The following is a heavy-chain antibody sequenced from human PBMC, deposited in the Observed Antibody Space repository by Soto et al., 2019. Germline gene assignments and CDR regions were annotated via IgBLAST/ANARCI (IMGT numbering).Heavy chain of an antibody. CDR2: IIPIFGTA. J-gene: IGHJ6*02. V-gene: IGHV1-69*13. CDR3: ASTIRWDTRPGDYYGMDV. D-gene: IGHD1-26*01. CDR1: GGTFSSYA. Sequence: GASVKVSCKASGGTFSSYAISWVRQAPGQGLEWMGGIIPIFGTANYAQKFQGRVTITADESTSTAYMELSSLRSEDTAVYYCASTIRWDTRPGDYYGMDVWGQGTTVTVSS.